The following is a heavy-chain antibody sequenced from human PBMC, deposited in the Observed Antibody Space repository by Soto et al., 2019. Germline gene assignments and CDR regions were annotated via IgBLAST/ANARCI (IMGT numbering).Heavy chain of an antibody. V-gene: IGHV4-59*01. CDR1: GGSISSYY. CDR3: ARGAYSSSSPPLDY. J-gene: IGHJ4*02. CDR2: IYYSGST. D-gene: IGHD6-6*01. Sequence: SETLSLTCTVSGGSISSYYWSWIRQPPGKGLEWIGHIYYSGSTNYNPSLKSRVTISVDTSKNQFSLKLSSVTAADTAVYYYARGAYSSSSPPLDYWGQGTLVTVSS.